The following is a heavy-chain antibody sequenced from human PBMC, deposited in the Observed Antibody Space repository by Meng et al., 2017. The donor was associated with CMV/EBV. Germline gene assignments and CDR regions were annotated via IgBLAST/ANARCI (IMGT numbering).Heavy chain of an antibody. V-gene: IGHV3-30*04. Sequence: GESLKISCAASGFTFSSYAMHWVRQAPGKGLEWVAVISYDGSNKYYADSVKGRFTISRDNSKNTLYLQMNSLRAEDTAAYYCVRSGYYFDYWGQGTLVTVSS. CDR2: ISYDGSNK. J-gene: IGHJ4*02. CDR3: VRSGYYFDY. CDR1: GFTFSSYA. D-gene: IGHD3-22*01.